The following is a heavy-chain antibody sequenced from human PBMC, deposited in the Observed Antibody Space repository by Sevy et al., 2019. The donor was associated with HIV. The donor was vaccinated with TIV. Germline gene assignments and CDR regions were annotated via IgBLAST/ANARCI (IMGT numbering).Heavy chain of an antibody. CDR1: GFTVDDYA. D-gene: IGHD5-12*01. J-gene: IGHJ4*02. CDR3: ARGLATADTPEYYFDY. CDR2: STRNSYEADGGTT. Sequence: GGSLRLSCTTSGFTVDDYAMSWFRQAPGKGLEWVAFSTRNSYEADGGTTEYAASVKGRFIISSDDSKSIAYLQMNSLKTEATAVYYCARGLATADTPEYYFDYWGQGTLVTVSS. V-gene: IGHV3-49*03.